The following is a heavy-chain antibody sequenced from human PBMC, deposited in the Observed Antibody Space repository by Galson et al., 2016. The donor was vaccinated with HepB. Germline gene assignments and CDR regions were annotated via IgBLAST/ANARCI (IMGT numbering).Heavy chain of an antibody. V-gene: IGHV3-23*01. CDR3: ARDSWDIVVVSPAMFTFDI. J-gene: IGHJ3*02. CDR1: GFTFSSYA. D-gene: IGHD2-2*01. Sequence: SLRLSCAASGFTFSSYAMSWVRQAPGKGLEWVSAISGSGGSTYYADSVKGRFTISRDNSKNTLYLQINSLRAEDTAVYYCARDSWDIVVVSPAMFTFDIWGQGTMVTVSS. CDR2: ISGSGGST.